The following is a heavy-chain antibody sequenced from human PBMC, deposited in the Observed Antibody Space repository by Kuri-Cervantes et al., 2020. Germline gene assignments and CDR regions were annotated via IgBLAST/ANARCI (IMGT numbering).Heavy chain of an antibody. D-gene: IGHD3-10*01. Sequence: GGSLRLSCAVSGFTFSSYAMSWVRHVPGTGPEWVSAISGSGDRTYYADSVKGRFTIFRDNSKNTLYLQMNSLRAEDTAVYYCAKDQYYYGSGKDGMDVWGQGTTVTVSS. V-gene: IGHV3-23*01. CDR1: GFTFSSYA. J-gene: IGHJ6*02. CDR2: ISGSGDRT. CDR3: AKDQYYYGSGKDGMDV.